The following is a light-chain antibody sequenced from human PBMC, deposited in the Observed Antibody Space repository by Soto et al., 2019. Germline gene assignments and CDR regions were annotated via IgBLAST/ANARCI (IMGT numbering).Light chain of an antibody. Sequence: QSVLTQPASVSGSPRQSITISCTGTSSDIGSYNLVSWYQQHPGKAPKLIIYEGNKRPSGVSNRFSASKSGNTASLTISGLQAEDEADYYCCSYAGGGTYVFGTGTKLTVL. V-gene: IGLV2-23*01. CDR2: EGN. J-gene: IGLJ1*01. CDR3: CSYAGGGTYV. CDR1: SSDIGSYNL.